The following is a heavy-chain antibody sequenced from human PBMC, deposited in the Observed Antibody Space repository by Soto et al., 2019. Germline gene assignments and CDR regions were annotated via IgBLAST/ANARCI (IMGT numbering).Heavy chain of an antibody. Sequence: QVQLQQSGPGLVKPSQTLSLTCAISGDSVSSNSAAWNWIRQSPSRGLEWLGRTYYRSKWYNDYAVTVKSRITINPDTSKNQFSLQLNSVTPEDTAVYYCAREGFGELLYYYYYYMDVWGKGTTVTVSS. CDR1: GDSVSSNSAA. D-gene: IGHD3-10*01. CDR2: TYYRSKWYN. V-gene: IGHV6-1*01. J-gene: IGHJ6*03. CDR3: AREGFGELLYYYYYYMDV.